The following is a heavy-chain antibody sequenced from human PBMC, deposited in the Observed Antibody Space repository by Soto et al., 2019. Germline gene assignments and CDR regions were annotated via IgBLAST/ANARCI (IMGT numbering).Heavy chain of an antibody. V-gene: IGHV3-7*03. CDR1: GFTFSSYS. J-gene: IGHJ4*02. Sequence: PGGSLRLSCAASGFTFSSYSMNWVRQAPGKGLEWVANARQDGVDKGHADSVRDRFTIIRENARNSVFLQMNSLRAEDTAVYFCARDVGGILDYWGQGTLVTVS. CDR2: ARQDGVDK. CDR3: ARDVGGILDY.